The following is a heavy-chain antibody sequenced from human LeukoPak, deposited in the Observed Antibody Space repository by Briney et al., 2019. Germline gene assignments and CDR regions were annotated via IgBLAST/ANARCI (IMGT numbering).Heavy chain of an antibody. J-gene: IGHJ4*02. Sequence: PGGSLRLSCGASGFTFSRYWMSWVRQAPGKGLEWVANIKQDGSEKHYVDSVKGRFTISRDNAENSLFLQMNNLRAEDTAIYYCARRRYYYDSTFDYWGQGTLVTVSS. V-gene: IGHV3-7*01. D-gene: IGHD3-22*01. CDR2: IKQDGSEK. CDR1: GFTFSRYW. CDR3: ARRRYYYDSTFDY.